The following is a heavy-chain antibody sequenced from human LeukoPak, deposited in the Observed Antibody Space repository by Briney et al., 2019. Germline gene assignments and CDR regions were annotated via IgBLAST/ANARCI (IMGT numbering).Heavy chain of an antibody. CDR3: ARIDSAVAGTIDY. D-gene: IGHD6-19*01. CDR2: IYYSGST. Sequence: SETLSLTCTVSGGSISSYFWSWIRQPPGKGLEWIGYIYYSGSTNYNPSLKSRVTMSVDTSKNQFSLKLSSVTAADTAVYHCARIDSAVAGTIDYWGQGTLVTVSS. CDR1: GGSISSYF. J-gene: IGHJ4*02. V-gene: IGHV4-59*08.